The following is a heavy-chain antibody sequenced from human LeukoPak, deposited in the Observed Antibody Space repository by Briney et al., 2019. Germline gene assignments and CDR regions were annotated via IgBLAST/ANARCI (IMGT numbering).Heavy chain of an antibody. J-gene: IGHJ3*01. CDR3: ARSPELRFLEWLRRHAFD. CDR2: INHSGST. D-gene: IGHD3-3*01. Sequence: PSETLSLTCAVYGGSFSGYYWSWIRQPPGKGLEWIGEINHSGSTNYNPSLKSRVTISVDTSKNQFSLKLSSVTAADTAVYYCARSPELRFLEWLRRHAFD. V-gene: IGHV4-34*01. CDR1: GGSFSGYY.